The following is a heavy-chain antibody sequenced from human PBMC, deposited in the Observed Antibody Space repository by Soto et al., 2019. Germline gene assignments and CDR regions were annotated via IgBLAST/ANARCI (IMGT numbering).Heavy chain of an antibody. D-gene: IGHD6-13*01. CDR3: ARGTITGGSSWYKGSYYYYGMDV. V-gene: IGHV1-18*01. CDR2: ISAYNGNT. J-gene: IGHJ6*02. CDR1: GYTFTSYG. Sequence: GASVKVSCKASGYTFTSYGISWVRQAPGQGLERMGWISAYNGNTNYAQKLQGRVTMTTDTSTSTAYMELRSLRSDDTAVYYCARGTITGGSSWYKGSYYYYGMDVWGQGTTVTVSS.